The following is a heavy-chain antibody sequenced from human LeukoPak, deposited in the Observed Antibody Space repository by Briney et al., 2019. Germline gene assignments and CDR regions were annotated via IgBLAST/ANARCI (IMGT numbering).Heavy chain of an antibody. D-gene: IGHD5-24*01. J-gene: IGHJ4*02. CDR3: ARGGRDGYNYG. Sequence: SETLSLTCAVYGGSFSGYYWSWIRQPPGKGLEWIGEINHSGSTNYNPSLKSRVTISVDTSKNQFSLKLSSVTAADTAVYYCARGGRDGYNYGWGQGTLVTASS. CDR1: GGSFSGYY. V-gene: IGHV4-34*01. CDR2: INHSGST.